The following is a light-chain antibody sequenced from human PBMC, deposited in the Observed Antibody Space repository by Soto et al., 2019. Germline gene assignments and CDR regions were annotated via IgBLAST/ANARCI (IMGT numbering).Light chain of an antibody. J-gene: IGKJ5*01. CDR1: QDISHY. CDR2: AAS. Sequence: DIQMTQSPSSLSASVGDRVTITCQASQDISHYLNWYQQKPGKAPKLLIYAASSLDSGVPSRFSASGSGTDFAVTISSLQPEDIATYYCQQYDDLPTFGQGTRLEIK. CDR3: QQYDDLPT. V-gene: IGKV1-33*01.